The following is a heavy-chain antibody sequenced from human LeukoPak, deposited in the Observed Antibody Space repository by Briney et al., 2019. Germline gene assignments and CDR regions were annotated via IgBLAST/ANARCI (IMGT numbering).Heavy chain of an antibody. J-gene: IGHJ6*03. CDR3: ARVGGVVPAAWAYYYYYMDV. Sequence: PSETLSLTCTVSGGSISSYYWSWIRQPPGKGLEWLGYIYYSGSPNYNPSLKSRVTISVDTSKNQFSLKLSTVTAADTAVYYCARVGGVVPAAWAYYYYYMDVWGKGTTVTVSS. V-gene: IGHV4-59*01. CDR1: GGSISSYY. D-gene: IGHD2-2*01. CDR2: IYYSGSP.